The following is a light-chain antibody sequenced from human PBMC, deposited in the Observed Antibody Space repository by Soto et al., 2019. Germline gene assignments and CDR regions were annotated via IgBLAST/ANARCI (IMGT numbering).Light chain of an antibody. CDR2: GNT. V-gene: IGLV1-40*01. J-gene: IGLJ2*01. CDR1: GSNIGAGYD. Sequence: QSVLTQPPSVSAAPGQTVTISCTGSGSNIGAGYDVHWYQHLPGRAPKLLIYGNTIRPSGVPDRFSASKSGTSASLAITGLQAEDEGDYYCQSYDSRLSGYVVFGGGTKVTVL. CDR3: QSYDSRLSGYVV.